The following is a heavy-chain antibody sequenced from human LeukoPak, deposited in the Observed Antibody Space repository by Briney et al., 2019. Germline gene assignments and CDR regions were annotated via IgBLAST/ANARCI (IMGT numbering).Heavy chain of an antibody. CDR3: ARDSSEMSYNYYYYYMDV. V-gene: IGHV3-30*04. CDR2: ISYDGSNK. J-gene: IGHJ6*03. Sequence: GGSLRLSCAASGFTFSSYAMHWVRQAPGKGLEWVAVISYDGSNKYYADSVKGRFTISRDNSKNTLSLQMNSLRAEDTAVYYCARDSSEMSYNYYYYYMDVWGKGTTVTISS. CDR1: GFTFSSYA. D-gene: IGHD2-2*01.